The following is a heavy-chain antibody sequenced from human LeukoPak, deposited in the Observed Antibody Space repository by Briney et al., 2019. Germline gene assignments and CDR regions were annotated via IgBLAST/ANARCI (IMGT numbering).Heavy chain of an antibody. D-gene: IGHD6-13*01. CDR1: GFSFADYA. CDR2: ISGDGGST. J-gene: IGHJ6*02. Sequence: PGGSLRLSCAASGFSFADYAMQWVRQTPRKGLEWVSLISGDGGSTYADFVKGRFTISRDNRKNSLFLQMHSLRTEDAALYYCAIGAATGYYYGMDVWGQGTTVTVSS. V-gene: IGHV3-43*02. CDR3: AIGAATGYYYGMDV.